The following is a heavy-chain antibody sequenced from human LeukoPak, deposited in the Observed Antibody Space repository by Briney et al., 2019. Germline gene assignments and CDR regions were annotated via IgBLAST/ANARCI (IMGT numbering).Heavy chain of an antibody. CDR1: GYTFTSYD. CDR2: MNPNSGNT. V-gene: IGHV1-8*03. Sequence: GASVKVSCKASGYTFTSYDINWVRQATGQGLEWMGWMNPNSGNTGYAQKFQGRVTITRNTSISTAYMELSSLRSEDTAVYYCARGSLLLWFGERPGGAFDIWGQGTMVTVSS. J-gene: IGHJ3*02. D-gene: IGHD3-10*01. CDR3: ARGSLLLWFGERPGGAFDI.